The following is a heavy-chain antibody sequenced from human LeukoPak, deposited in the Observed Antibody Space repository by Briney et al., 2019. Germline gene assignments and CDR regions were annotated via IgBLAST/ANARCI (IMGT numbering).Heavy chain of an antibody. Sequence: PSETLSLTCTVSGGSISSSSYYWGWIRQPPGKGLEWIGSIYYSGSTYYNPSLKSRVTISVDTSKNQFSLKLSSVTAADTAVYYCARGRMYYYDSSGYSALDYWGQGTLVTVSS. CDR2: IYYSGST. CDR1: GGSISSSSYY. D-gene: IGHD3-22*01. CDR3: ARGRMYYYDSSGYSALDY. V-gene: IGHV4-39*07. J-gene: IGHJ4*02.